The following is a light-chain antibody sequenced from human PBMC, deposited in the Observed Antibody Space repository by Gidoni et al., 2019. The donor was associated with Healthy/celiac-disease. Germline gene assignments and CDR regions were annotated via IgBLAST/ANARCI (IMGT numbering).Light chain of an antibody. Sequence: QSVLTQPPSGSGAPGQRVTISCTGSSSNIGAGYDVHWYQQLPGTAPKPLIYGNSNRPSGVPDRFSGSKSGTSASLAITGLQAEDEADYYCQSYDSSLSAWVFGGGTKLTVL. CDR1: SSNIGAGYD. V-gene: IGLV1-40*01. CDR3: QSYDSSLSAWV. CDR2: GNS. J-gene: IGLJ3*02.